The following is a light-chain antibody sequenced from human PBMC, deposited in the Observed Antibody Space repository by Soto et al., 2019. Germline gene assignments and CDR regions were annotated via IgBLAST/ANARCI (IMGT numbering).Light chain of an antibody. Sequence: EIVLTQSPGTLSLSPGERATLSCRASQSVSSSHLAWYQQKPGQAPRLLIYGASSRATGIADRFSGSGSGADFTLTSSRLGPEDFAVYYCQQYGSSITFGQGTRLESK. CDR2: GAS. J-gene: IGKJ5*01. CDR3: QQYGSSIT. CDR1: QSVSSSH. V-gene: IGKV3-20*01.